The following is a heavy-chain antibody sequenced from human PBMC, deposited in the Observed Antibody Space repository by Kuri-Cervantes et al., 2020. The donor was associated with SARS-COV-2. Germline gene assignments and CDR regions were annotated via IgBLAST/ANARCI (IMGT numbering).Heavy chain of an antibody. CDR3: ARGLFMGVSGWYFFDYYYGMDV. Sequence: GGSLRLSCAASGFTFSSYGMHWVRQAPGKGLEWVAVIWYDGSNKYYADSVKGRFTIYRDNSKNTLYLQMNSLRAEDTAVYYCARGLFMGVSGWYFFDYYYGMDVWGQGTTVTVSS. CDR1: GFTFSSYG. V-gene: IGHV3-33*01. J-gene: IGHJ6*02. CDR2: IWYDGSNK. D-gene: IGHD6-19*01.